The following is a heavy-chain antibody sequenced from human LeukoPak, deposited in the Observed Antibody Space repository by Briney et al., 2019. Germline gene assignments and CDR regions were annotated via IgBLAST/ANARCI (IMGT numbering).Heavy chain of an antibody. Sequence: ASVKVSCKASGYTFTSYYIHWVRQAPGQGLEWMGIIYPGGGSTSYAQKFQGRVTMTRDMSTSTVYMELSSLRSEDTAVYYCARVLEAASFDYWGQGILVTVSS. J-gene: IGHJ4*02. CDR3: ARVLEAASFDY. CDR1: GYTFTSYY. D-gene: IGHD6-25*01. V-gene: IGHV1-46*01. CDR2: IYPGGGST.